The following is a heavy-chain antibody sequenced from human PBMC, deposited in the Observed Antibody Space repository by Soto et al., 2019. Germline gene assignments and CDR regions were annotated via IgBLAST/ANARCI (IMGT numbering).Heavy chain of an antibody. V-gene: IGHV3-21*01. CDR1: GFTFSSYS. CDR3: ARVDPGLGPYYYYCMDV. Sequence: GGSLRLSCAASGFTFSSYSMNWVRQAPGKGLEWVSSISSSSSYIYYADSVKGRFTISRDNAKNSLYLQMNSLRAEDTAVYYCARVDPGLGPYYYYCMDVWGQGTTVTVSS. J-gene: IGHJ6*02. D-gene: IGHD6-19*01. CDR2: ISSSSSYI.